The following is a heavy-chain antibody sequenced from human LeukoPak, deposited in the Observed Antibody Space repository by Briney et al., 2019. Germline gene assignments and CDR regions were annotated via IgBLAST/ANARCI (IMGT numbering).Heavy chain of an antibody. J-gene: IGHJ5*02. V-gene: IGHV3-48*03. Sequence: GGSLRLSCAASGFTFSSYEMNWVRQAPGKGLEWVSYISSSGSTIYYAHSVKGRFTISRDNAKNSLYLQMNSLRAEDTAVYYCARDPKGYSSSGGWFDPWGQGTLVTVSS. CDR3: ARDPKGYSSSGGWFDP. CDR1: GFTFSSYE. CDR2: ISSSGSTI. D-gene: IGHD6-13*01.